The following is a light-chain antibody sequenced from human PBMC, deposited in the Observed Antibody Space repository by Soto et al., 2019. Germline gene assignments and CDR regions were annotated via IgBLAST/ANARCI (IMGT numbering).Light chain of an antibody. Sequence: DIQMTQSPSSLSASVGDRVTITCRASQTIIRYLNWYQQKPGRAPNLLLYAASSLQSGVPSRFSGSGSGTEFTPTISSLQPEDFATYYCQQSYSTLFTCGPGTKVEIK. V-gene: IGKV1-39*01. CDR3: QQSYSTLFT. J-gene: IGKJ3*01. CDR1: QTIIRY. CDR2: AAS.